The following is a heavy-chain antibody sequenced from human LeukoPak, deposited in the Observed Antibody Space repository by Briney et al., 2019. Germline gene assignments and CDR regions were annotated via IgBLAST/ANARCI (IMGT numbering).Heavy chain of an antibody. CDR3: ARGGVYCSSVSCSVDY. D-gene: IGHD2-2*01. V-gene: IGHV3-49*01. CDR2: IRSKAYGGAT. CDR1: GFTFGDYA. J-gene: IGHJ4*02. Sequence: GGSLRLSCTASGFTFGDYAMSWFRQAPGKGLEWVGFIRSKAYGGATENTASVKGRFTISRDDSKSIAYLQMNSLKTEDTAVYYCARGGVYCSSVSCSVDYWGQGILVTVSS.